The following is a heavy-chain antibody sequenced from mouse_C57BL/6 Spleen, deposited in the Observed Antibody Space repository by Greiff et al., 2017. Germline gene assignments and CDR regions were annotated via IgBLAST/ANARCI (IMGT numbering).Heavy chain of an antibody. V-gene: IGHV1-9*01. Sequence: QVQLQQSGAELMKPGASVKLSCKATGYTFTGYWIEWVKQRPGHGLEWIGEILPGSGSTNYNEKLKGKATFTADTSSNTAYMQLSSLTTEDSAIYYCAREGKWLLRGGWFAYWGQGTLVTVSA. CDR1: GYTFTGYW. J-gene: IGHJ3*01. CDR2: ILPGSGST. CDR3: AREGKWLLRGGWFAY. D-gene: IGHD2-3*01.